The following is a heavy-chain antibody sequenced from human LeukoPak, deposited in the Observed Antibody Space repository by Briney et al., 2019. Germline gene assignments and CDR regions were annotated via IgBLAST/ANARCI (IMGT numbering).Heavy chain of an antibody. CDR2: ISYSGST. Sequence: PSETLSLTCSVSGDSISSSDYYWGWIRQPPGKGLGWIGTISYSGSTYYNPSLKSRVTISVDTSKNQFSLELSSVAAADTAVYYCARGSRRLADFHYWGQGTLVTVSS. V-gene: IGHV4-39*02. CDR3: ARGSRRLADFHY. CDR1: GDSISSSDYY. D-gene: IGHD6-19*01. J-gene: IGHJ4*02.